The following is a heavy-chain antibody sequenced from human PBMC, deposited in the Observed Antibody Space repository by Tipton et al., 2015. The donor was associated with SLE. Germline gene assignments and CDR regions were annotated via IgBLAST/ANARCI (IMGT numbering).Heavy chain of an antibody. J-gene: IGHJ4*02. D-gene: IGHD3-3*01. CDR1: DGSISSSHYF. V-gene: IGHV4-39*07. CDR3: ASAPSDFWSSYYDF. CDR2: IFYSGNT. Sequence: LRLSCTVSDGSISSSHYFWGWIRQPPGKGLEWIGNIFYSGNTYYNPSVKSRVTISIDASKKQFSLKLTSVTAADTARYYCASAPSDFWSSYYDFWGQGILVTVSS.